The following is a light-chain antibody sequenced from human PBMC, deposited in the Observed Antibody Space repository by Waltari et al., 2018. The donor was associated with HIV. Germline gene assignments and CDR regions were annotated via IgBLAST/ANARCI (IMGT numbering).Light chain of an antibody. CDR3: QSYDNSLGIV. CDR2: GNT. Sequence: QSQLTQPPSVSGAPGQRVTISCTGSRSNLGTGYHVHWYQQVPGTAPKLLIHGNTNRPSGVPDRFSGSKSGTSASLAITGLQAEDGADYYCQSYDNSLGIVFGSGTKVTVL. J-gene: IGLJ1*01. V-gene: IGLV1-40*01. CDR1: RSNLGTGYH.